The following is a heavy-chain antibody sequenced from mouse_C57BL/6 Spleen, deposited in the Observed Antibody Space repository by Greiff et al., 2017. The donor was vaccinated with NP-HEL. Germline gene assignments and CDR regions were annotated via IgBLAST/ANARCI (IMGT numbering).Heavy chain of an antibody. CDR2: IDPETGGT. V-gene: IGHV1-15*01. J-gene: IGHJ3*01. CDR1: GYTFTDYE. Sequence: VQLKESGAELVRPGASVTLSCKASGYTFTDYEMHWVKQTPVHGLEWIGAIDPETGGTAYNQKFKGKAILTADKSSSTAYMELRSLTSEDSAVYYCAGESVFAYWGQGTLVTVSA. CDR3: AGESVFAY.